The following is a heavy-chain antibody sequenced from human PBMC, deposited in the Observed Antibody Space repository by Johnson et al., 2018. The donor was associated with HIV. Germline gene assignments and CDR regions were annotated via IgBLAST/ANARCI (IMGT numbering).Heavy chain of an antibody. V-gene: IGHV3-11*04. CDR3: ARVWIGDAFDI. D-gene: IGHD5-12*01. J-gene: IGHJ3*02. CDR1: GFTFSDYY. CDR2: INWNSGSI. Sequence: QVQLVESGGGLVKPGGSLRLSCAASGFTFSDYYMSWIRQAPGKGLEWVSGINWNSGSIGYADSVKGRFTISRENAKNSLYLQMNSMRAGDTAVYYCARVWIGDAFDIWGQGTMVTVSS.